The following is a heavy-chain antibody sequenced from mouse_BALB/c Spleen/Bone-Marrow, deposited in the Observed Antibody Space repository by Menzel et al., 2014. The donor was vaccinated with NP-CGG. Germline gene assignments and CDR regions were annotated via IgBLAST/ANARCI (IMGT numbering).Heavy chain of an antibody. Sequence: VQLQQSGAELARPGASVKMSCKASGYTFTNYTMHWVKQRPGQGLEWIGYINPSSGYTNYNQKFKDTATLTADKYSSTAYMQLSSLTSADSAVYYCARGKTGFYGMDYWDQGASVTVSS. CDR3: ARGKTGFYGMDY. CDR1: GYTFTNYT. D-gene: IGHD4-1*01. J-gene: IGHJ4*01. CDR2: INPSSGYT. V-gene: IGHV1-4*01.